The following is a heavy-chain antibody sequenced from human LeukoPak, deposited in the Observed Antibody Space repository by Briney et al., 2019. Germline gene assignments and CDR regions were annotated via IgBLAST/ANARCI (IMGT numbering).Heavy chain of an antibody. J-gene: IGHJ4*02. CDR1: GGSISSYY. Sequence: SETLSLTCTVSGGSISSYYWSWIRQPPGKGLEWIGYIYYSGTTNYNPSLKSRVTISVDTSKNQFSLKLSSVTAADTAVYYCARDVGYNFDYWGQGTLVTVSS. D-gene: IGHD5-12*01. V-gene: IGHV4-59*01. CDR2: IYYSGTT. CDR3: ARDVGYNFDY.